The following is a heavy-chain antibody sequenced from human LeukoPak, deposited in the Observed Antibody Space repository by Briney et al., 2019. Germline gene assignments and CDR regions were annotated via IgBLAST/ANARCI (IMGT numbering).Heavy chain of an antibody. V-gene: IGHV4-59*08. D-gene: IGHD7-27*01. CDR3: ARHDPGWFDT. J-gene: IGHJ5*02. CDR2: IHYSGST. CDR1: GASFSGYY. Sequence: SETLSLTCAVSGASFSGYYWSWVREPPGEGLVWIGYIHYSGSTNYNPSLKSRATISVDTSKAHFSLKLSSATAADTAVYYCARHDPGWFDTWGQGTLVTVSS.